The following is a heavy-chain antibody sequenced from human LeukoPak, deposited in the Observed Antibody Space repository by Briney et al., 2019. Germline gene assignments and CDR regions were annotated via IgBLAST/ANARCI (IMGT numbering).Heavy chain of an antibody. Sequence: SETLSLTCAVYGGSFSGYYWSWIRQPPGKGLEWIGEINHSGSTNYNPSLKSRVTISVDTSKNQFSLKLSSVTAADTAVYYCARQRDADAFDIWGQGTMLTVSS. D-gene: IGHD1-1*01. J-gene: IGHJ3*02. CDR1: GGSFSGYY. CDR2: INHSGST. V-gene: IGHV4-34*01. CDR3: ARQRDADAFDI.